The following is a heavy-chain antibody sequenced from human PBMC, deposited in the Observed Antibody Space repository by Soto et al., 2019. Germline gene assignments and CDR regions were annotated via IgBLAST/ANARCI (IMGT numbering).Heavy chain of an antibody. D-gene: IGHD2-2*01. J-gene: IGHJ5*02. CDR3: ARVRANQLLGLFDP. CDR2: IYHSGTT. Sequence: QVQLQESGPGLVKPSQTLSLTCTVSGGTISSGGYYWSWIRQHPGKGLEWIGYIYHSGTTYYNPSLNSRSTISVDTSKNQFSLKLTSVTAADTAVYYCARVRANQLLGLFDPWGQGTLVTVSS. CDR1: GGTISSGGYY. V-gene: IGHV4-31*03.